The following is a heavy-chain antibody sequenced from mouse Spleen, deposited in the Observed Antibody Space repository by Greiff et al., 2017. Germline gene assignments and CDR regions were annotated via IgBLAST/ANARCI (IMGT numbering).Heavy chain of an antibody. V-gene: IGHV1-59*01. CDR2: IDPSDSYT. CDR1: GYTFTSYW. D-gene: IGHD2-5*01. Sequence: QVQLQQPGAELVRPGTSVKLSCKASGYTFTSYWMHWVKQRPGQGLAWIGVIDPSDSYTNYNQKFKGKATLTVDTSSSTAYMQLSSLTSEDSAVYYCARRKNYSNYGYFDVWGTGTTVTVSS. CDR3: ARRKNYSNYGYFDV. J-gene: IGHJ1*03.